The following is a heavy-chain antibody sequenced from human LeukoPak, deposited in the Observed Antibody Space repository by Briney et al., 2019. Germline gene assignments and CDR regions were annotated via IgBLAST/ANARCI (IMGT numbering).Heavy chain of an antibody. D-gene: IGHD3-22*01. J-gene: IGHJ5*02. CDR3: ARDGDYYNSSGYSWFDP. CDR2: IYYSGST. Sequence: SETLSLTCTVSGGSISSYYWSWIRQPPGKGLEWIGHIYYSGSTNYNPSLKSRVTVSVDTSKNQFSLKLSSVTAADTAVYYCARDGDYYNSSGYSWFDPWGQGTLVTVSS. V-gene: IGHV4-59*01. CDR1: GGSISSYY.